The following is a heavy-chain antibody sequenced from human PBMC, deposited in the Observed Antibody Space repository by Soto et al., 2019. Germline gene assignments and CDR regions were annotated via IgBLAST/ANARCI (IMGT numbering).Heavy chain of an antibody. CDR1: GFTFRSYA. D-gene: IGHD3-9*01. CDR3: AKYGLDDNFDY. J-gene: IGHJ4*02. Sequence: GGSLRLSCAASGFTFRSYAMSWVRQAPGKGLEWVSAISGSGGSTYYADSVKGRFTISRDNSKNKLYLQMNSLRAEDTAVYYCAKYGLDDNFDYWGQGTLVTVSS. V-gene: IGHV3-23*01. CDR2: ISGSGGST.